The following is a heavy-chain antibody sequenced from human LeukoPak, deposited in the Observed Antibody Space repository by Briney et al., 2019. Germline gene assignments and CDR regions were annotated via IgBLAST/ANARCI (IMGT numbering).Heavy chain of an antibody. CDR1: GGTFSSYT. Sequence: PVKVSCKASGGTFSSYTMSWVRQAPGQGVEWMGRIIPILGLANYAQKFQGGVTITADKSTTTAYMELSSLRSEDTAVYYCAGQRGGYWQGAFDIWGQGTMVTVSS. J-gene: IGHJ3*02. D-gene: IGHD3-22*01. CDR3: AGQRGGYWQGAFDI. V-gene: IGHV1-69*02. CDR2: IIPILGLA.